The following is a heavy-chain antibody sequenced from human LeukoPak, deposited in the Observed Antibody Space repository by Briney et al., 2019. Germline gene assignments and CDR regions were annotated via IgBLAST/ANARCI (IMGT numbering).Heavy chain of an antibody. CDR1: GFTFSSYS. CDR3: AKGATITIFGVVTHDAFDI. D-gene: IGHD3-3*01. V-gene: IGHV3-21*04. CDR2: ISSSSSYI. Sequence: GGSLRLSCAASGFTFSSYSMNWVRQAPGKGLEWVSSISSSSSYIYYADSVKGRFTISRDNAKNSLYLQMNSLRAEDTALYYCAKGATITIFGVVTHDAFDIWGQGTMVTVSS. J-gene: IGHJ3*02.